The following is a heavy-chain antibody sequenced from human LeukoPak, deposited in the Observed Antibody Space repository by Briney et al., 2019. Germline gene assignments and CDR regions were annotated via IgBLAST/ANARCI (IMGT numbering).Heavy chain of an antibody. V-gene: IGHV3-74*01. D-gene: IGHD3-22*01. CDR3: ANGGTYSSGP. CDR1: GFTFSSYW. Sequence: GGSLRLSCAASGFTFSSYWMHWVRQSPGKGLVWVSRINSDGSITTYADSVKGRFTISRDNAKNSLFLQINSLRAEDTAVYYCANGGTYSSGPWGQGTLVTVSS. J-gene: IGHJ5*02. CDR2: INSDGSIT.